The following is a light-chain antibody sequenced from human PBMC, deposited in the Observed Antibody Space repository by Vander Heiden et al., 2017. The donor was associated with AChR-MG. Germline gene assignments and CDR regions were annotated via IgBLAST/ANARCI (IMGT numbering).Light chain of an antibody. CDR2: AAS. CDR3: QQSYSLGWT. V-gene: IGKV1-39*01. CDR1: QSIASY. Sequence: DLQLTPSPSSLSASVGDRVNITCRASQSIASYLNWYQQKPGKAPKLLIYAASRLQSGVPSRFSGSGSGTDFTLTISSLQPEDFTTYHCQQSYSLGWTFGQGTKVEV. J-gene: IGKJ1*01.